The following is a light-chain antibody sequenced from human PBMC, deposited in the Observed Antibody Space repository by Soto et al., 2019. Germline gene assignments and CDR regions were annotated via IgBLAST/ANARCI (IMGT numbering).Light chain of an antibody. CDR2: GAS. Sequence: EIVMTQSPATLSVSPGERATLSCRASQSVSSNLAWYQQKPGQAPRLLIYGASTRATGIPARFSGSGSGTEFTLTISSLQSEDFAVYYCQQYNNWPRKFCQGTKVDI. CDR1: QSVSSN. J-gene: IGKJ1*01. V-gene: IGKV3-15*01. CDR3: QQYNNWPRK.